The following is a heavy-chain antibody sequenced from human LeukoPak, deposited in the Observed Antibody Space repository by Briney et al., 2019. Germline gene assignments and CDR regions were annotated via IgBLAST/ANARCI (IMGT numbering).Heavy chain of an antibody. CDR2: ISWDGGST. V-gene: IGHV3-43*01. CDR1: GFTFDDYT. Sequence: TGGSLRLSCAASGFTFDDYTMHWVRQAPGKGLEWVSLISWDGGSTYYADSVKGRFTISRDNSKNSLYLQMNSLRTEDTALYYCARELPDFYYYYMDVWGKGTTVTVSS. CDR3: ARELPDFYYYYMDV. D-gene: IGHD3/OR15-3a*01. J-gene: IGHJ6*03.